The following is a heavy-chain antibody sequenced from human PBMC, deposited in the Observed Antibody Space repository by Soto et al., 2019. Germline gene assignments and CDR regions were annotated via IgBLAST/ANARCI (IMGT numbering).Heavy chain of an antibody. CDR3: AREGRYDYSTANWFDP. J-gene: IGHJ5*02. V-gene: IGHV1-69*01. CDR1: GGTFSSYA. Sequence: QVQLVQSGAEVKKPGSSVKVSCKASGGTFSSYAISWVRQAPGQGLEWMGGIIPSFGTANYAQKFQGRVTITADESRSTAYMELSSLRSEDTAVYYCAREGRYDYSTANWFDPWGQGTLVTVSS. D-gene: IGHD4-4*01. CDR2: IIPSFGTA.